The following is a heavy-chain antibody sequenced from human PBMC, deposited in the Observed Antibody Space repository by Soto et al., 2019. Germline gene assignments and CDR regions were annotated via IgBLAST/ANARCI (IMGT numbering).Heavy chain of an antibody. D-gene: IGHD1-1*01. J-gene: IGHJ4*02. V-gene: IGHV4-39*01. CDR2: IDYSGNI. CDR3: ARHIHNQGFEYYFDS. CDR1: GGSITSSGSA. Sequence: QMQLQESGPGLVKPSETLSLTCNASGGSITSSGSAWGWIRQSPGKGLEWIGTIDYSGNIYYIPSLKSRITISVDTSKNQSSLKLSSVTAAYTAVYYCARHIHNQGFEYYFDSWGQGTLVTVSS.